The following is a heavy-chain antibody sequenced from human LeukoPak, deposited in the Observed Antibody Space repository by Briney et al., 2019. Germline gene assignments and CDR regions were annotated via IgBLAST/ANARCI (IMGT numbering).Heavy chain of an antibody. Sequence: GGSLRLSCAASGFTFSSYAMSWVRQAPGKGLERVSAISGSGGSTYYADFVKGRFTISRDNSKNTLYLQMNSLRAEDTAVYYCARGYSGYEGAFDIWGQGTMVTVSS. V-gene: IGHV3-23*01. CDR3: ARGYSGYEGAFDI. CDR1: GFTFSSYA. CDR2: ISGSGGST. J-gene: IGHJ3*02. D-gene: IGHD5-12*01.